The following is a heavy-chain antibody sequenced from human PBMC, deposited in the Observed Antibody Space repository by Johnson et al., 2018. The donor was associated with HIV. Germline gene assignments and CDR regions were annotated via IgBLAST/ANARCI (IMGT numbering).Heavy chain of an antibody. CDR3: AKDRGLLDAFDI. CDR1: GFTFSSYA. CDR2: ISYDGSNK. Sequence: QMQLVESGGGVVQPGRSLSLSCAASGFTFSSYAMYWVRQAPGKGLEWVAFISYDGSNKYYADSVKGRFTISRDNSKNTLYLQMNSLRAEDTAVYYCAKDRGLLDAFDIWGQGTMVTVSS. V-gene: IGHV3-30-3*01. J-gene: IGHJ3*02.